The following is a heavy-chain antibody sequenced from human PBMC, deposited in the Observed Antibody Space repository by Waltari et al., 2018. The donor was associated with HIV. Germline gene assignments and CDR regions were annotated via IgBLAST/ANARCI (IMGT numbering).Heavy chain of an antibody. D-gene: IGHD2-15*01. CDR2: IETKTDGGTT. CDR3: ATTDPYCIGGYCYSRPDY. Sequence: EVQLVESGGGLVKPGGSLRVSCAASGFTFSNAWMTWVRQAPGKGLEWVGRIETKTDGGTTDYAAPVKGRFTISRDDSKNTLYLQMNSLKTEDTAVYYCATTDPYCIGGYCYSRPDYWGQGTLVTVSS. CDR1: GFTFSNAW. J-gene: IGHJ4*02. V-gene: IGHV3-15*04.